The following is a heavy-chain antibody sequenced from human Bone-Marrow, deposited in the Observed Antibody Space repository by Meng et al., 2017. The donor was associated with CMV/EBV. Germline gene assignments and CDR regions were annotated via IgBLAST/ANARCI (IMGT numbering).Heavy chain of an antibody. CDR2: IKFDGGEI. V-gene: IGHV3-7*01. D-gene: IGHD3-10*01. CDR1: GFTFSSSW. J-gene: IGHJ4*02. Sequence: GGSLRLSCAASGFTFSSSWMSWVRQAPGKGLEWVANIKFDGGEIYYVDPVKGRFTISRDNAKNSLYLQMNGLRAEDTAVYYCARDPHFGALDYWGQGTRVTGSS. CDR3: ARDPHFGALDY.